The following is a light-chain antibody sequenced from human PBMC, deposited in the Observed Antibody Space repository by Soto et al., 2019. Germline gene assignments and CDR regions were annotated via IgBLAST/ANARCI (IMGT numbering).Light chain of an antibody. V-gene: IGKV1-5*03. Sequence: SQSPATLPASVGDTLPIPGRASQGVSNWLAGYQQKPGSTPRILIYKAATLQRGVTSRLSGSRSGTELTLTIRSLRPDDFATYYCQPYFGYRWTFGQGTKVDIK. CDR1: QGVSNW. CDR2: KAA. CDR3: QPYFGYRWT. J-gene: IGKJ1*01.